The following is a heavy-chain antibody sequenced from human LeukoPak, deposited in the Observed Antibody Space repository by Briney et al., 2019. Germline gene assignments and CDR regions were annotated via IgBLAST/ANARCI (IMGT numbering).Heavy chain of an antibody. D-gene: IGHD2-21*02. Sequence: SETLSLTCTVSGYSISSGYYWGWIRQPPGKRLEWIGSIYHSGSTYYNPSLKSRVTISVDTSKNQFSLKLTSVTAADTAVYYCARSPRRVTATIYFDYWGQGTLVTASS. CDR3: ARSPRRVTATIYFDY. J-gene: IGHJ4*02. CDR2: IYHSGST. CDR1: GYSISSGYY. V-gene: IGHV4-38-2*02.